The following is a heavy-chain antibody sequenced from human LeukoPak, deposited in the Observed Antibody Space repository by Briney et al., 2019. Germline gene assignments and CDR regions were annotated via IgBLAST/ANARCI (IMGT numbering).Heavy chain of an antibody. CDR3: AKVSNYYYYYMGV. CDR2: ISWNSGSI. J-gene: IGHJ6*03. V-gene: IGHV3-9*03. Sequence: GRSLRLSCAASGFTFDDYAMHWVRQAPGKGLEWVSGISWNSGSIGYADSVKGRFTISRDNAKNSLYLQMNSLRAEDMALYYCAKVSNYYYYYMGVWGKGTTVTVSS. CDR1: GFTFDDYA.